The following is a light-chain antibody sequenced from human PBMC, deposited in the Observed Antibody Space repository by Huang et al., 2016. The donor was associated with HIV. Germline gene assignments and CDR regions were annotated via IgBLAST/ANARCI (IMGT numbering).Light chain of an antibody. CDR1: QDISNY. Sequence: DIQMTQSPSSLSASVGDRVTITCQASQDISNYLNWYQQKPGKAPKLLIYDASNLETGGPSRFSGSGSGTDVTLTISSLQPEDVATYYCQQYDNVPYTFGQGTKLEIK. CDR2: DAS. J-gene: IGKJ2*01. CDR3: QQYDNVPYT. V-gene: IGKV1-33*01.